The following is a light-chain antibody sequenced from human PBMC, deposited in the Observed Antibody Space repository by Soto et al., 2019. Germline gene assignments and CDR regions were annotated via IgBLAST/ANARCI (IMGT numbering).Light chain of an antibody. CDR2: AAS. Sequence: EVVLTQSPGTLSLSPGERATLSCRASQSISTNYLAWYQQKPGQAPKLLIYAASSRLTGIPDRFSGSGSGKDFTLTISRLEPEEFALYYCKQYGRTFGQGTRLEIK. CDR1: QSISTNY. V-gene: IGKV3-20*01. J-gene: IGKJ5*01. CDR3: KQYGRT.